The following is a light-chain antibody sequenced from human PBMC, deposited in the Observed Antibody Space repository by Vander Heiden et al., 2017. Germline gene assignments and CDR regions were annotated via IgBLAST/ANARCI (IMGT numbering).Light chain of an antibody. V-gene: IGLV8-61*01. CDR2: STN. CDR3: VLYMGNGIWV. J-gene: IGLJ3*02. Sequence: TVVTPGPSFSVSPGGTVTLTCGLSSGSFSTTYYPSWYQHTPGQAPRTLVYSTNTRSSGVPDRFSGSSLGNKAALTITGAQADDESDYYCVLYMGNGIWVFGGGTKLTVL. CDR1: SGSFSTTYY.